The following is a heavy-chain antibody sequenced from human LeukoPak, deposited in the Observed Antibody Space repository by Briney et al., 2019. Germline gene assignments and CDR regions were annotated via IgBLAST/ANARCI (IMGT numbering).Heavy chain of an antibody. V-gene: IGHV3-21*01. CDR2: ISSSSSYI. J-gene: IGHJ4*02. Sequence: PGGSLRLSCAASGFTFSSYSMNWVRQAPGKGLEWVSSISSSSSYIYYADSVKGRFTISRDNAKNSLYLQMNSLRAEDTAVYYCARGDYYDSSGYNPTDYWGQGTLVTASS. D-gene: IGHD3-22*01. CDR3: ARGDYYDSSGYNPTDY. CDR1: GFTFSSYS.